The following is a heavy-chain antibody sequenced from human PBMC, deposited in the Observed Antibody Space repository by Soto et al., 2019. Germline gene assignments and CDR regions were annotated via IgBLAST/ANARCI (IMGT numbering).Heavy chain of an antibody. CDR1: GGSISSSSYY. V-gene: IGHV4-39*01. J-gene: IGHJ6*03. CDR2: IYYSGST. Sequence: QLQLQESGPGLVKPSETLSLTCTVSGGSISSSSYYWGWIRQPPGKGLEWIGSIYYSGSTYYNPSLTSRVTISVDTSKNQFSLKLSSVTAADTAVYYCARAGPVITFGGVIVFVGIGYYYMDVWGKGTTVTVSS. CDR3: ARAGPVITFGGVIVFVGIGYYYMDV. D-gene: IGHD3-16*02.